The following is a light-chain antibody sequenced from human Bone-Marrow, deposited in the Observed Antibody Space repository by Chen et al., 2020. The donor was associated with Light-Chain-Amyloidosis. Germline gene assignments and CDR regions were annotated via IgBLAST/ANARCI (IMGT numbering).Light chain of an antibody. CDR2: RDT. CDR3: QSADSSGTYEVI. V-gene: IGLV3-25*03. CDR1: DLPTKY. Sequence: SYELTQPPSVSVSPGQTARITCSGDDLPTKYAYWYQQKPGQAPVLVIHRDTERPSGISERFSGAGSGTAATLTSSGVQAEDEADYHCQSADSSGTYEVIVGGGTKLTVL. J-gene: IGLJ2*01.